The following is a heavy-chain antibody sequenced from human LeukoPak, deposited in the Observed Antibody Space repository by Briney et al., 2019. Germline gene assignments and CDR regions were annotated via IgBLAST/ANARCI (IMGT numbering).Heavy chain of an antibody. CDR1: GYTFTSYY. D-gene: IGHD5-12*01. CDR2: INPSGGST. J-gene: IGHJ6*02. Sequence: ASVKVSCKASGYTFTSYYMHWVRQAPGQGLEWMGIINPSGGSTSYAQKFQGRVTITRDTSTSTVYMELSSLRSEDTAVYYCARDAGYSGYDRTYGMDVWGQGTTVTVSS. CDR3: ARDAGYSGYDRTYGMDV. V-gene: IGHV1-46*01.